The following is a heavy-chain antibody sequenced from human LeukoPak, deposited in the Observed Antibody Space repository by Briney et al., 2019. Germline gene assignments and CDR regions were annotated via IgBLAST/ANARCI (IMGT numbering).Heavy chain of an antibody. D-gene: IGHD5-24*01. CDR3: ASGRDGYNYEGY. V-gene: IGHV4-61*01. Sequence: SETLSLTCTVSGGSVSSSSYYWSWIRQPPGKGLEWIGYIYYSGSTNYNPSLKSRVTISVDTSKNQFSLKLSSVTAADTAVYYCASGRDGYNYEGYWGQGTLVTVSS. J-gene: IGHJ4*02. CDR2: IYYSGST. CDR1: GGSVSSSSYY.